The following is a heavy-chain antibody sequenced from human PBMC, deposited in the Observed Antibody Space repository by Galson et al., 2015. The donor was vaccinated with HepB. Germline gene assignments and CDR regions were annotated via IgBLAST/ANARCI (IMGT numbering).Heavy chain of an antibody. CDR3: VKGADSNDDRYDY. D-gene: IGHD1-1*01. CDR1: GFIFRNYA. V-gene: IGHV3-23*01. Sequence: SLRLSCAASGFIFRNYAMTWVRQAPGTGLEWVSGMSDTGVNTYYADAVKDRFTISRENSKKMLYLHMSGLRVEDTATYFCVKGADSNDDRYDYWGQGTLVTVSS. J-gene: IGHJ4*02. CDR2: MSDTGVNT.